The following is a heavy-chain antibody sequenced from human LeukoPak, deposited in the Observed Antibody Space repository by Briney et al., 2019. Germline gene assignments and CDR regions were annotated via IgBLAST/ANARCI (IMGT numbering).Heavy chain of an antibody. CDR1: GGSISSGDYY. CDR2: IYYSGST. CDR3: ARELGGNYFDY. J-gene: IGHJ4*02. V-gene: IGHV4-30-4*01. Sequence: SETLSLTCTVSGGSISSGDYYWNWIRQPPGKGLEWIGYIYYSGSTYYNPSLKSRITMSVDTSKNQFSLKLSSVTAADTAVYYCARELGGNYFDYWGQGTLVTVSS. D-gene: IGHD2-15*01.